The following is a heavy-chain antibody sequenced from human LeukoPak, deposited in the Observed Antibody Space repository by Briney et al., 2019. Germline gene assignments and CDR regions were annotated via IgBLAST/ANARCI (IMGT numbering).Heavy chain of an antibody. CDR2: ISAYNGNT. J-gene: IGHJ4*02. CDR3: ARAVGLNYDFWSSYSSFDY. CDR1: GYTFTSYG. V-gene: IGHV1-18*01. Sequence: ASVKVSCKASGYTFTSYGISWVRQAPGQGLEWMGWISAYNGNTNYAQKLQGRVTMTTDTSTSTAYMELRSLRSDDTAVYYCARAVGLNYDFWSSYSSFDYWGQGTLVTVSS. D-gene: IGHD3-3*01.